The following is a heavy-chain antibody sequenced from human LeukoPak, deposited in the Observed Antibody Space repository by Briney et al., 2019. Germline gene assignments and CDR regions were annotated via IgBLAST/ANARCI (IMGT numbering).Heavy chain of an antibody. D-gene: IGHD6-19*01. CDR2: IWYDGSNK. CDR3: ARDLGSGWYWYYYYGMDV. J-gene: IGHJ6*02. V-gene: IGHV3-33*01. CDR1: GFTFSSYG. Sequence: PGGSLRLSCAASGFTFSSYGMHWVRQAPGKGLEWVAVIWYDGSNKYYADSVKGRFTISRDNSKNTLYLQVNSLRAEDTAVYYCARDLGSGWYWYYYYGMDVWGQGTTVTVSS.